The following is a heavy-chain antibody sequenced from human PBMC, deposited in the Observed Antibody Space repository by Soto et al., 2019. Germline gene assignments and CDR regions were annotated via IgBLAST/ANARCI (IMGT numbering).Heavy chain of an antibody. D-gene: IGHD2-21*02. V-gene: IGHV1-46*03. J-gene: IGHJ4*02. CDR1: GYTFSSYY. CDR2: INPSGGYT. Sequence: ASVKVSCKASGYTFSSYYMNWVRQAPGQGLEWLGIINPSGGYTTYAQRFLGRVTMTSDTSTSTVHMELGSLTSEDTAVYYCARGGGIVVVTAPYDQWGQGTLVTV. CDR3: ARGGGIVVVTAPYDQ.